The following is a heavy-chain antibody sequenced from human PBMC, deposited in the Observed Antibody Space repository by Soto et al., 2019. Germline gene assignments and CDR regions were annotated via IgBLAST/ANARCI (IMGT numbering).Heavy chain of an antibody. J-gene: IGHJ4*02. CDR1: GFTFSSYG. CDR3: AKDPGYYGSGSYFVY. CDR2: ISYDGSNK. D-gene: IGHD3-10*01. Sequence: GGSLRLSCAASGFTFSSYGMHWVRQAPGKGLEWVAVISYDGSNKYYADSVKGRFTISRDNSKNTLYLQMNSLRAEDTAVYYCAKDPGYYGSGSYFVYWGQGTLVTVSS. V-gene: IGHV3-30*18.